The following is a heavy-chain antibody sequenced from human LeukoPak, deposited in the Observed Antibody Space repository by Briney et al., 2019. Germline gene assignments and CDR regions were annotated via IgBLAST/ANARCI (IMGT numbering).Heavy chain of an antibody. CDR1: GFTFSSYE. CDR3: AKGYDFWSGYSLRPYFDY. CDR2: ITRSSTYT. V-gene: IGHV3-21*04. J-gene: IGHJ4*02. Sequence: PGGSLRLSCAASGFTFSSYEMNWVRQAPGKGLEWVSSITRSSTYTFYADSVKGRFTISRDNPKNTLYLQMNSLRAEDTAVYYCAKGYDFWSGYSLRPYFDYWGQGTLVTVSS. D-gene: IGHD3-3*01.